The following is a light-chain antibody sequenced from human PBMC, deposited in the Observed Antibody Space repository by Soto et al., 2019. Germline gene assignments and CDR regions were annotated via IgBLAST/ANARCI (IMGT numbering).Light chain of an antibody. CDR2: DTT. CDR1: TGAVTSGHY. J-gene: IGLJ2*01. Sequence: QAVVTQEPSLTVSPGGTVTLTCGSTTGAVTSGHYPYWFQQKPGQAPRTLIYDTTNKHSWTPARFSGSLLGGKAALTLSGAQPEDEAEYYCLLSDSGARIFGGGTQLTVL. CDR3: LLSDSGARI. V-gene: IGLV7-46*01.